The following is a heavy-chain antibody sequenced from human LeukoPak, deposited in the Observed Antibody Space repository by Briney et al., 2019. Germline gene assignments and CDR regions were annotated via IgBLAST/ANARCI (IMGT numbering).Heavy chain of an antibody. V-gene: IGHV3-30-3*01. J-gene: IGHJ4*02. CDR3: ARDYYDSSGSDY. D-gene: IGHD3-22*01. Sequence: QAGGSLRLSCAASGFTFSSYAMHWVRQAPGKGLEWVAVISYDGSNKYYADSVKGRFTISRDNSKNTLYLQMNSLRAEDTAVYYCARDYYDSSGSDYWGQGTLVTVSS. CDR1: GFTFSSYA. CDR2: ISYDGSNK.